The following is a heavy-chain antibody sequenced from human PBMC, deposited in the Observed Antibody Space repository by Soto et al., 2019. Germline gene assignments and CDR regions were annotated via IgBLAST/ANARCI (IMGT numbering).Heavy chain of an antibody. J-gene: IGHJ4*02. CDR2: IYYSGST. CDR3: ARDYGDISYFEY. Sequence: QLQLQESGPGLVKLSETLSLTCTVSGVSISSSSYYWGWIRQPPGKGLEWIGSIYYSGSTYYNPSLKSRVTISVDTSKNQFSLKLSSVTAADTAVYYCARDYGDISYFEYWGQGTLVTVSS. CDR1: GVSISSSSYY. D-gene: IGHD4-17*01. V-gene: IGHV4-39*02.